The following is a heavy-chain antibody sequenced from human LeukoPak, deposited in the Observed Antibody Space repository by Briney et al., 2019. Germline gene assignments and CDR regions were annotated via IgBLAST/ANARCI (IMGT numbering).Heavy chain of an antibody. J-gene: IGHJ4*02. D-gene: IGHD2-21*02. CDR1: GGTLNSYA. V-gene: IGHV1-8*02. Sequence: ASVKVSCKASGGTLNSYAISWVRQAPGQGLEWMGWMNPNSGNTGYAQKFQGRVTMTRNTSISTAYMELSSLRSEDTAVYYCARRGDLDYWGQGTLVTVSS. CDR3: ARRGDLDY. CDR2: MNPNSGNT.